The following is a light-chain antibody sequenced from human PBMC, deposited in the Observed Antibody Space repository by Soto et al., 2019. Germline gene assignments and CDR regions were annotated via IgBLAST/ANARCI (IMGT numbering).Light chain of an antibody. CDR1: GSNIGAGYD. CDR2: AHS. Sequence: QSVLTQPPSVSGAPGQRVTISCTGSGSNIGAGYDVNWYQQLPGTAPKLLIYAHSSRPSGVPDRFSASKSDTSASLAITGLQAEDGADYFCQSYDSSLSGSVFGGGTKLTVL. CDR3: QSYDSSLSGSV. V-gene: IGLV1-40*01. J-gene: IGLJ2*01.